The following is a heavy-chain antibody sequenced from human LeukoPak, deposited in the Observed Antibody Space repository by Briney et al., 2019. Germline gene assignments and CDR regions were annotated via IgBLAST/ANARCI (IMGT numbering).Heavy chain of an antibody. CDR2: IRYDGSNK. Sequence: GGSLRLSCAASGFTFSSYGMHWVRQAPGKGLEWVAFIRYDGSNKYYADSVKGRFTISRDNSKNTLYLQMNSLRAEDTSVYYCAIPFSIFGVVTVDFWGQGTLVTVSS. CDR1: GFTFSSYG. D-gene: IGHD3-3*01. J-gene: IGHJ4*02. CDR3: AIPFSIFGVVTVDF. V-gene: IGHV3-30*02.